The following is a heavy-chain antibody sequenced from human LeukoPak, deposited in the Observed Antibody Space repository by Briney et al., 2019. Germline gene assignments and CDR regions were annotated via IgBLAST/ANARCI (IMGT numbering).Heavy chain of an antibody. V-gene: IGHV3-23*01. CDR1: GFTFSNYA. J-gene: IGHJ4*01. CDR3: ARRGWLVNFDY. Sequence: GGSLRLSCAASGFTFSNYAMSWVRQAPGKGLEWVSIISGSGDNTHYADSVKGRFTLSRDNSKNTLYLQMNTLRAEDTAIYYCARRGWLVNFDYWGHGTLVTVSS. CDR2: ISGSGDNT. D-gene: IGHD6-19*01.